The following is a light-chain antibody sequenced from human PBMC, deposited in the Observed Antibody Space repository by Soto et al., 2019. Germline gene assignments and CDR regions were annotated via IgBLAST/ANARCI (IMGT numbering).Light chain of an antibody. V-gene: IGKV1-17*01. CDR3: LQHNTYPRA. Sequence: DIQMTQSPASLSASVGDRVTITCRASQAIRSDLGWYQQKPGRAPKRLMFAASRLQSGVPSRFSGRGSGTEFTRTISSLQPEDFATYYCLQHNTYPRAFGQGTKVEMK. CDR2: AAS. CDR1: QAIRSD. J-gene: IGKJ1*01.